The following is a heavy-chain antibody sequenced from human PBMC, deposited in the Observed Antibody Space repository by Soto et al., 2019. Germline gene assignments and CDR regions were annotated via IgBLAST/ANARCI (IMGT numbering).Heavy chain of an antibody. D-gene: IGHD3-10*01. V-gene: IGHV4-59*12. CDR1: GGSISSYY. J-gene: IGHJ6*02. Sequence: PAETVSLTCTVSGGSISSYYWGWIRQPPGKGPNCIQSIYYSVSTNHNPSPKNQVTISVDPPKNQSSLQLTSVTAADTAVYDCSRGGGYYSYGMDVWGQGTTVTVSS. CDR3: SRGGGYYSYGMDV. CDR2: IYYSVST.